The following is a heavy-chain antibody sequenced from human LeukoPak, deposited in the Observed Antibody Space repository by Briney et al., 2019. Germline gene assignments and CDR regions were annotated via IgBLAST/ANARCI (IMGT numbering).Heavy chain of an antibody. D-gene: IGHD2-2*01. CDR2: ISGSGGRT. J-gene: IGHJ4*02. CDR1: GFSFSSYA. V-gene: IGHV3-23*01. Sequence: GGSLRLSCAASGFSFSSYAMSWVRQAPGKGLEWVSAISGSGGRTYYSDSVKGRFTISRDNSKNTLYLQMNSLRAEDTAVYYCAKDQRVVPTASAFDYWGQGTLVTVSS. CDR3: AKDQRVVPTASAFDY.